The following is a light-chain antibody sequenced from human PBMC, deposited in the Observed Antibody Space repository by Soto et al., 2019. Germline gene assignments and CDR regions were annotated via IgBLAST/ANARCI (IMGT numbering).Light chain of an antibody. J-gene: IGLJ2*01. CDR1: SGSVSTSYY. CDR2: NTY. Sequence: QTVVTQEPSFSVSPGGTVTLTCGLSSGSVSTSYYPSWYQQTPGQAPRTLIYNTYTRSSGVPDRFSASILGDKAALTITGAQADDESDYYCVLYMGSGISVFGGGTQLTVL. V-gene: IGLV8-61*01. CDR3: VLYMGSGISV.